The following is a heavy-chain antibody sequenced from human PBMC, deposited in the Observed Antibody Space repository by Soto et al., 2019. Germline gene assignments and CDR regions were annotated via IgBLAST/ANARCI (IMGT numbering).Heavy chain of an antibody. CDR1: GFTFSSYS. CDR3: ARANGIVVVAATNYFAY. V-gene: IGHV3-21*01. Sequence: EVPLVESGGGLVKPGGSLRLSCAASGFTFSSYSMNWVRQAPGKGLEWVSSISSSSSYIYYADSVKGRFTISRDNAKNSLYLQMNSLRAEDTAVYYCARANGIVVVAATNYFAYWGQGTLVTVSS. J-gene: IGHJ4*02. D-gene: IGHD2-15*01. CDR2: ISSSSSYI.